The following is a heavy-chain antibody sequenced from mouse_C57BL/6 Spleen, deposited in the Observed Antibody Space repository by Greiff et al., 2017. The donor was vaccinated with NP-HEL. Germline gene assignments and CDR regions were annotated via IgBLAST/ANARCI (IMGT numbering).Heavy chain of an antibody. V-gene: IGHV7-3*01. D-gene: IGHD1-1*01. CDR3: ARYGSSFYAMDY. Sequence: EVKLQESGGGLVQPGGSLSLSCAASGFTFTDYYMSWVRQPPGKALEWLGFIRNKANGYTTEYSASVKGRFTISRDNSQSILYLQMNALRAEDSATYYCARYGSSFYAMDYWGQGTSVTVSS. CDR1: GFTFTDYY. CDR2: IRNKANGYTT. J-gene: IGHJ4*01.